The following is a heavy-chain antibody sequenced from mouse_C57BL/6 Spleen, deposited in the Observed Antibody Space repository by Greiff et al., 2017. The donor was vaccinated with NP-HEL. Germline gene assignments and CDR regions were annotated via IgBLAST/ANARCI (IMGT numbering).Heavy chain of an antibody. CDR2: IYPGDGDT. D-gene: IGHD2-2*01. CDR1: GYAFSSSW. Sequence: VQLKQSGPELVKPGASVKISCKASGYAFSSSWMNWVKQRPGKGLEWIGRIYPGDGDTNYNGKFKGKATLTADKSSSTAYMQLSSLTSEDSAVYFCSMVTTRGTYYAMDYWGQGTSVTVSS. J-gene: IGHJ4*01. V-gene: IGHV1-82*01. CDR3: SMVTTRGTYYAMDY.